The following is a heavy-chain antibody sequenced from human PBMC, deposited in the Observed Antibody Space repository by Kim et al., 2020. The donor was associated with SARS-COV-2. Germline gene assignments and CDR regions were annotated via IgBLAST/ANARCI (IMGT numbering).Heavy chain of an antibody. CDR1: GFTFSSYG. CDR3: AKDRGGSTGTWGFDY. J-gene: IGHJ4*02. D-gene: IGHD3-9*01. Sequence: GGSLRLSCAASGFTFSSYGMHWVRQAPGKGLEWVAVISYDGSNKYYADSVKGRFTISRDNSKNTLYLQMNSLRAEDTAVYYCAKDRGGSTGTWGFDYWGQGTLVTVSS. V-gene: IGHV3-30*18. CDR2: ISYDGSNK.